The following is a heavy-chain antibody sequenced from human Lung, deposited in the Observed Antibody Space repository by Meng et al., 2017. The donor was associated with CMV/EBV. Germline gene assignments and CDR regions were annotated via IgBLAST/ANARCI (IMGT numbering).Heavy chain of an antibody. CDR3: ARHLSNNFWSGYYVPPDFNY. CDR1: NTSISAGGYC. D-gene: IGHD3-3*01. CDR2: VYYGGNT. Sequence: SETLSLTCTVSNTSISAGGYCWCWIRQSPGKGLEWIASVYYGGNTHYNPSLKSRVTISIDTSKNQLSLRLSSVTAADTAIYYCARHLSNNFWSGYYVPPDFNYWGQGALVTVSS. V-gene: IGHV4-39*01. J-gene: IGHJ4*02.